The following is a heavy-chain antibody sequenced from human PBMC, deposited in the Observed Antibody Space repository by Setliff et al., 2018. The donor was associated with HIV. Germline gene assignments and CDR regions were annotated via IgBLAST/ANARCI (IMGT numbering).Heavy chain of an antibody. CDR2: ISAYNGNT. CDR3: ARYSNXXXEEHFDY. CDR1: GYTFTSYG. Sequence: ASVKVSCKASGYTFTSYGISWVRQAPGQGLEWMGWISAYNGNTNYAQKLQGRVTMTTDTSTSTAYMELRSLRSDDTAVYSCARYSNXXXEEHFDYWGQGTLVTVSS. J-gene: IGHJ4*02. V-gene: IGHV1-18*01. D-gene: IGHD1-1*01.